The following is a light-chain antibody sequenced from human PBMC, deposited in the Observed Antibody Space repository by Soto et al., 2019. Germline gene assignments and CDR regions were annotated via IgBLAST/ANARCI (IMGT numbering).Light chain of an antibody. CDR1: RSVSSY. CDR2: DAS. CDR3: QQRSNWPSIT. Sequence: EIVLTQSPGTLSLSPGERATLSCRASRSVSSYLAWYQQKPGQAPRLLIYDASNRATGIPARFSGGGSGTDFALTISSLEPEDSAVYYCQQRSNWPSITFGQGTRLEIK. V-gene: IGKV3-11*01. J-gene: IGKJ5*01.